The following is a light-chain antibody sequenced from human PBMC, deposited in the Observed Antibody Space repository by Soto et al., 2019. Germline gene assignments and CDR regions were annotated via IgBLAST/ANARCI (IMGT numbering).Light chain of an antibody. CDR3: QQRSNLLT. V-gene: IGKV3-11*01. Sequence: EIVLTQSPATLSLSPGERATLSCRASQSVSSYLAWYQQKPGQAPRLLTYDASNRATGIPARFSGSGSGTDFTLTISSLEPEDFAVYYCQQRSNLLTFGGGTRWKS. J-gene: IGKJ4*01. CDR2: DAS. CDR1: QSVSSY.